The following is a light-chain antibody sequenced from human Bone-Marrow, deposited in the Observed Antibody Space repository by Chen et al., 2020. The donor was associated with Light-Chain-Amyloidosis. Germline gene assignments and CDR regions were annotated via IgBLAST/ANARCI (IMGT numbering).Light chain of an antibody. CDR1: QTLLDSDDGNTY. V-gene: IGKV2-40*01. Sequence: DIVMTQTPLSLPVTPGEPASISCMSSQTLLDSDDGNTYLDWFLQKPGQSPQLRVSMVAPRASGVPDRFVGSGSRTDFTLRISRVEAEDFRVYYCMHRVECPYTFCGGTE. CDR2: MVA. CDR3: MHRVECPYT. J-gene: IGKJ4*01.